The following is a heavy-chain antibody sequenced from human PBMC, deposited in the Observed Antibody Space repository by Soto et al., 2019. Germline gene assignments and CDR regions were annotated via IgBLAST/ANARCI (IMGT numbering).Heavy chain of an antibody. CDR2: IIPILGIA. Sequence: QVQLVQSGAEVKKPGSSVKVSCKASGGTFSSYTISWVRQAPGQGLEWMGRIIPILGIANYAQKFQGRVTITADKSTSTAYMELSSPGSEDTAVYYCAREERVYSPPARVKYYYYPMDVWGKGTTVTVSS. J-gene: IGHJ6*03. D-gene: IGHD5-12*01. V-gene: IGHV1-69*08. CDR3: AREERVYSPPARVKYYYYPMDV. CDR1: GGTFSSYT.